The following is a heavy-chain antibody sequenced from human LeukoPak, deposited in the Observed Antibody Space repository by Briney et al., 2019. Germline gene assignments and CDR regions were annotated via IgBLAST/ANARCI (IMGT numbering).Heavy chain of an antibody. Sequence: GASVKVSCKASGDSSRTNAIVWLRQAPGQRPEWMGWISVGSGNTKYSQKFQGRVTITRDTSASTAYMELSSLRSEDTAVYYCARVITMRFDPWGQGTLVTVSS. D-gene: IGHD3-22*01. V-gene: IGHV1-3*01. J-gene: IGHJ5*02. CDR2: ISVGSGNT. CDR3: ARVITMRFDP. CDR1: GDSSRTNA.